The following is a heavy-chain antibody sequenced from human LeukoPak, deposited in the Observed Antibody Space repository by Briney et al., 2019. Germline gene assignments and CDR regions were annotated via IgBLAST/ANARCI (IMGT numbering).Heavy chain of an antibody. CDR3: ARDLGYDIVVVVAASGFDY. D-gene: IGHD2-15*01. CDR1: GFTFSSYS. CDR2: ISSSSSYI. J-gene: IGHJ4*02. Sequence: GGSLRLSCAASGFTFSSYSMNWVRQAPGKGLEWFSSISSSSSYIYYADSVKGRFTISRDNAKNSLYLQMNSLRAEDTAVYYCARDLGYDIVVVVAASGFDYWGQGTLVTVSS. V-gene: IGHV3-21*01.